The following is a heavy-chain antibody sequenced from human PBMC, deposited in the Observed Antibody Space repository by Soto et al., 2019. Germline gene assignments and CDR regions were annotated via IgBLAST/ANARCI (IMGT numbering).Heavy chain of an antibody. D-gene: IGHD6-13*01. J-gene: IGHJ5*02. CDR3: AHRRSATGSLSNWYDP. CDR2: IYWNDDK. CDR1: GFSLSTSGVG. V-gene: IGHV2-5*01. Sequence: SGPTLVNPTQTLTLTCTFSGFSLSTSGVGVGWIRQPPGKALEWLALIYWNDDKRYSPSLKSRLTITKDTSKNQVVLTMTNMDPVDTATYYCAHRRSATGSLSNWYDPWGQGTLVTVSS.